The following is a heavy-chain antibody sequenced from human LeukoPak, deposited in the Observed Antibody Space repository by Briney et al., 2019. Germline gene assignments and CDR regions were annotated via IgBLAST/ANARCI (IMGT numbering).Heavy chain of an antibody. J-gene: IGHJ5*02. V-gene: IGHV4-39*07. Sequence: SETLSLTCTVSGGSISSSSYYWGWIRQPPGKGLEWIGSIYYSGSTYYNPSLKSRVTISVDRSKNQFSLKLSSVTAADTAVYYCARGGRVMGSWFDPWGQGTLVTVSS. CDR2: IYYSGST. D-gene: IGHD3-16*01. CDR3: ARGGRVMGSWFDP. CDR1: GGSISSSSYY.